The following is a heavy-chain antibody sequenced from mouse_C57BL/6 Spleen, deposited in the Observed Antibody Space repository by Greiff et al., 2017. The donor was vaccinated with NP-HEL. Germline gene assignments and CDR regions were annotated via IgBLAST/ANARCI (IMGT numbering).Heavy chain of an antibody. CDR3: ARSNLLWYFDV. V-gene: IGHV1-26*01. Sequence: EVQLQQSGPELVKPGASVKISCKASGYTFTDYYMNWVKQSHGKSLEWIGDINPNNGGTSYNQKFKGKATLTVDKSSSTAYMELRSLTSEDSAVYYCARSNLLWYFDVWGTGTTVTVSS. D-gene: IGHD4-1*02. CDR2: INPNNGGT. J-gene: IGHJ1*03. CDR1: GYTFTDYY.